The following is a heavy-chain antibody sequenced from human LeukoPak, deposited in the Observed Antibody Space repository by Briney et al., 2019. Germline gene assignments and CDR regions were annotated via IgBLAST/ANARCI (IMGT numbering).Heavy chain of an antibody. CDR2: MHHGNGNT. CDR1: GYRFISNY. Sequence: GASAKVSCKASGYRFISNYIQWVRQAPGLGPEGMGWMHHGNGNTRYAEKFQGRVTMTRDTSINTAYMDLSSLRSDDTAVYYCAREGSYCVGGDCYSFDFWGQGTLITVSS. D-gene: IGHD2-21*02. J-gene: IGHJ4*02. CDR3: AREGSYCVGGDCYSFDF. V-gene: IGHV1-2*02.